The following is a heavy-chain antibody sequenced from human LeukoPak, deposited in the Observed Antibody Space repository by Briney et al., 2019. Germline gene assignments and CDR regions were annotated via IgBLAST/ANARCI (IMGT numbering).Heavy chain of an antibody. CDR2: SNHSGST. Sequence: SETLSLTCAVYGGSFSGYYWSLIRQPPGKGLEWIGESNHSGSTNYNPSLKSRVTISVDTSKNQFSLKLSSVTAAGTAVYYCARGYGHCTTTRCSNWFDPWGQGTLVTVSS. J-gene: IGHJ5*02. V-gene: IGHV4-34*01. CDR3: ARGYGHCTTTRCSNWFDP. D-gene: IGHD2-2*01. CDR1: GGSFSGYY.